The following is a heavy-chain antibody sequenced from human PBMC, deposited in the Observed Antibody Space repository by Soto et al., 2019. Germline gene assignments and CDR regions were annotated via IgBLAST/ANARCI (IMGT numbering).Heavy chain of an antibody. J-gene: IGHJ3*02. CDR1: GYTFTSYG. D-gene: IGHD4-17*01. CDR3: ARGINYGDYVGAFDI. Sequence: GASVKVSFKASGYTFTSYGISWVRQAPGQGLEWMGWISAYNGNTNYAQKLQGRVTMTTDTSTSTAYMELRSLRSDDTAVYYCARGINYGDYVGAFDIWGQGTMVTVSS. V-gene: IGHV1-18*01. CDR2: ISAYNGNT.